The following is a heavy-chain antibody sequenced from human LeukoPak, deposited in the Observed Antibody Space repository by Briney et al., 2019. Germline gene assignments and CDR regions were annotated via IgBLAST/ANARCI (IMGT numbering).Heavy chain of an antibody. CDR3: ARDRYGDYTIDI. J-gene: IGHJ3*02. CDR2: ISSSSSTI. CDR1: GFTFITYS. Sequence: GGSLRLSCAASGFTFITYSMNWVRQAPGKGVEWVSYISSSSSTIYYADSVKGRFTISRDNAKNSLYLQMNGLRAEDTAVYYCARDRYGDYTIDIKSQGTMVTVS. V-gene: IGHV3-48*04. D-gene: IGHD4-17*01.